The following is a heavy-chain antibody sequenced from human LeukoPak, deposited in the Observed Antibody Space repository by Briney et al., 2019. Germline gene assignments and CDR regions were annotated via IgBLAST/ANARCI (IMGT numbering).Heavy chain of an antibody. D-gene: IGHD1-26*01. J-gene: IGHJ6*02. CDR2: IIPIFGTA. Sequence: SVKVSCKASGGTFSSYAISRVRQAPGQGLEWMGGIIPIFGTANYAQKFQGRVTITADESTSTAYMELSSLRSEDTAVYYCARDSSVGATTSYYGMDVWGQGTTVTVSS. V-gene: IGHV1-69*13. CDR1: GGTFSSYA. CDR3: ARDSSVGATTSYYGMDV.